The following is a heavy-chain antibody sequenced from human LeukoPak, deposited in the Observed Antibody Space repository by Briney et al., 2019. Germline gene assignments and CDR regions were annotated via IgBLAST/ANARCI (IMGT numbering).Heavy chain of an antibody. CDR3: AREAGGD. J-gene: IGHJ4*02. Sequence: SETLSLTCAVYGGSFSGYYWSWIRQPPGKGLEWIGEIYHSGSTYYNPSLKSRVTISVDTSKNQFSLKLSSVTAADTAVYYCAREAGGDWGQGTLVTVSS. D-gene: IGHD3-16*01. CDR1: GGSFSGYY. V-gene: IGHV4-34*01. CDR2: IYHSGST.